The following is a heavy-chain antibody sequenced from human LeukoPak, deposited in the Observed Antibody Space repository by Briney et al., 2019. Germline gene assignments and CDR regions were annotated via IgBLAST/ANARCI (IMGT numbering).Heavy chain of an antibody. V-gene: IGHV4-59*01. D-gene: IGHD6-13*01. CDR2: IYYSGST. Sequence: SETLSLTCTVSGGSISSYYWSWIRQPPGKGLEWIGYIYYSGSTNYNPSLKSRVTISVDTSKNQFSLKLSSVTAADTAVYYCARVARGSWYQLLFDYWGQGTLVTVSS. J-gene: IGHJ4*02. CDR1: GGSISSYY. CDR3: ARVARGSWYQLLFDY.